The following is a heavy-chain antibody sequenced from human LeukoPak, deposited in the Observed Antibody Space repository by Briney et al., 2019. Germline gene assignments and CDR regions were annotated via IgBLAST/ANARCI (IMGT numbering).Heavy chain of an antibody. CDR2: IKGDGTEK. CDR3: ARDGRVYGDCHFDY. D-gene: IGHD4-17*01. Sequence: GGSLRLSCEASEFTLSYYWMSWVRQAPGKGLEWVANIKGDGTEKQYMDFVKGRFTVSRDNAKKSVYVQMNSLRVEDTAVYYCARDGRVYGDCHFDYWGQGTLVTVSS. CDR1: EFTLSYYW. V-gene: IGHV3-7*01. J-gene: IGHJ4*02.